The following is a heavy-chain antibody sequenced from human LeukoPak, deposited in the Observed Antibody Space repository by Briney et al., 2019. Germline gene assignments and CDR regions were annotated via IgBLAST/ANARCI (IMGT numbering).Heavy chain of an antibody. CDR1: AFTFSIYA. CDR2: ISHDESNK. Sequence: GGSLRLSCAASAFTFSIYAMHWVRQAPGRGLEWVAAISHDESNKYYADSVKGRFTISRDNAKNSLYLQMNSLRAEDTAVYYCARDRRIAVAGTVWDYWGQGTLVTVSS. V-gene: IGHV3-30-3*01. CDR3: ARDRRIAVAGTVWDY. J-gene: IGHJ4*02. D-gene: IGHD6-19*01.